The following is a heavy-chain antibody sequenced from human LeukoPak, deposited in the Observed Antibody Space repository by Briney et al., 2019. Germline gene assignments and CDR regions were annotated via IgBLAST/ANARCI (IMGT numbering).Heavy chain of an antibody. D-gene: IGHD4-23*01. Sequence: SETLSLTCTVSGGSISSYYWSWIRQPPGKGLEWIGYIYYSGSTSYNPSLKSRVTISVDTSKSQFSLKLNSVTAADTGIYYCARVSNDYGGNGAFDIWGQGTMVTVSS. V-gene: IGHV4-59*01. CDR2: IYYSGST. CDR1: GGSISSYY. CDR3: ARVSNDYGGNGAFDI. J-gene: IGHJ3*02.